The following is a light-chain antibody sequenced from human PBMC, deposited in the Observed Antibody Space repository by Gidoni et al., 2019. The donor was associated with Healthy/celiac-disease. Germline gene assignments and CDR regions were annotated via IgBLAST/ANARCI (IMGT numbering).Light chain of an antibody. V-gene: IGKV3-11*01. CDR2: DAS. CDR1: QIVSSY. CDR3: QQRSNWHQVT. J-gene: IGKJ4*01. Sequence: EIVLTQSPATLSLSPGERATLSCRASQIVSSYLAWYQQKHGQPPRLLIYDASNRATGIPARFSGSGSGTDFTLTISSLEPEDFAVYYCQQRSNWHQVTFGGGTKVEIK.